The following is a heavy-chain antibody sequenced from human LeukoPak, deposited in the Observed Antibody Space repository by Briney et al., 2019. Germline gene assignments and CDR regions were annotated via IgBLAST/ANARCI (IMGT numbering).Heavy chain of an antibody. CDR3: ARVYMGYDSSGYYVNWFDP. CDR2: IYHSGST. D-gene: IGHD3-22*01. Sequence: SETLSLTCAVSGYSISSGYYWGWIQQPPGKGLEWIGSIYHSGSTYYNPSLKSRVTISVDTSKNQFSLKLSSVTAADTAVYYCARVYMGYDSSGYYVNWFDPWGQGTLVTVSS. J-gene: IGHJ5*02. V-gene: IGHV4-38-2*01. CDR1: GYSISSGYY.